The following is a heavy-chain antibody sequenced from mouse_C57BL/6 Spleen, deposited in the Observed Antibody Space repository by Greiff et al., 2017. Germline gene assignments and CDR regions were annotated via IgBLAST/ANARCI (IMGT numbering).Heavy chain of an antibody. V-gene: IGHV5-15*01. CDR3: ARQTGTKTFDY. CDR1: GFTFSDYG. CDR2: ISNLAYSI. Sequence: EVQRVESGGGLVQPGGSLKLSCAASGFTFSDYGMAWVRQAPRKGPEWVAFISNLAYSIYYADTVTGRFTISRENAKNTLYLEMSSLRSEDTAMYYCARQTGTKTFDYWGQGTTLTVSS. D-gene: IGHD4-1*01. J-gene: IGHJ2*01.